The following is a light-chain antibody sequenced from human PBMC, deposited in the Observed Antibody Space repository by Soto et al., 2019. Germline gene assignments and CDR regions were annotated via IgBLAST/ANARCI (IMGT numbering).Light chain of an antibody. V-gene: IGLV1-44*01. Sequence: QSVLTQPPSASGTPGQRVTISCSGASSNIGSNSVNWYHQLPGTAPKLLISSNNHRPSGVPDRFSGSKSGTSASLAISGLQSEDEADYYCAAWDDNLDGWVFGGGTKLTVL. J-gene: IGLJ3*02. CDR2: SNN. CDR3: AAWDDNLDGWV. CDR1: SSNIGSNS.